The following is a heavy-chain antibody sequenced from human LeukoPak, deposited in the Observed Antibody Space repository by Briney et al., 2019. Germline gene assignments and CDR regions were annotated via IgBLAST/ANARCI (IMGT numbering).Heavy chain of an antibody. CDR3: PRDLWGGATPSDH. V-gene: IGHV3-48*03. D-gene: IGHD3-16*01. CDR1: GFSFRNFE. Sequence: PGGSLRLSCAASGFSFRNFEMNWVRQAPGKGLEYVAYISDSGDTVYYADSVKGRFTVSRDNAKSSLYLQMSSLRADDTGVYYCPRDLWGGATPSDHWGQGTLVTVSS. CDR2: ISDSGDTV. J-gene: IGHJ4*02.